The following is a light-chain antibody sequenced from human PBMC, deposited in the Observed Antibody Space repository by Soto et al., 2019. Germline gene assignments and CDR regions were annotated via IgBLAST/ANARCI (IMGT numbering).Light chain of an antibody. CDR2: DVT. Sequence: QSALTQPASVSGSPGQSITISCTGSSSDVGAYDYVSWYQQHPGKAPKLMIFDVTDRPSGVSNRFSGSKSGNTASLTISGLQAEDEADYYCSSYTSTNTLAIFGGGTKLTVL. V-gene: IGLV2-14*03. CDR1: SSDVGAYDY. J-gene: IGLJ2*01. CDR3: SSYTSTNTLAI.